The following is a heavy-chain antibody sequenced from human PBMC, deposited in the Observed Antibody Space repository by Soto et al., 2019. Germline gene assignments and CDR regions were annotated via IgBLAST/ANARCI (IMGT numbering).Heavy chain of an antibody. Sequence: GSLRLSCAASGFTFSSYAMHWVRQAPGKGLEWVAVISYDGSNKYYADSVKGRFTISRDNSKNTMYLQMNSLRVEDTAVYYCAKDAAYGGNPFDYWGLGTLVTVSS. CDR3: AKDAAYGGNPFDY. J-gene: IGHJ4*02. CDR2: ISYDGSNK. V-gene: IGHV3-30-3*01. D-gene: IGHD4-17*01. CDR1: GFTFSSYA.